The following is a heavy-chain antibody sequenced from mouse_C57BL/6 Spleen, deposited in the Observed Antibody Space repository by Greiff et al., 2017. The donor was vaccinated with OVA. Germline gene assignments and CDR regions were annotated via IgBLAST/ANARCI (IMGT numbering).Heavy chain of an antibody. CDR3: ARHEGGHYFDY. CDR1: GFTFSSYT. CDR2: ISGGGGNT. J-gene: IGHJ2*01. Sequence: EVKVEESGGGLVKPGGSLKLSCAASGFTFSSYTMSWVRQTPEKRLEWVATISGGGGNTYYPDSVKGRFTISRDNAKNTLYLQMSSLRSEDTALYYCARHEGGHYFDYWGQGTTLTVSS. V-gene: IGHV5-9*01.